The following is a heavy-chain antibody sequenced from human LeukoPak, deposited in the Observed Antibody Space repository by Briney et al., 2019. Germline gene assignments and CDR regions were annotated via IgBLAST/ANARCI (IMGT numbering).Heavy chain of an antibody. CDR3: ARARDGPSWRSPWFDP. CDR1: GGSFSGYY. CDR2: INHSGST. V-gene: IGHV4-34*09. J-gene: IGHJ5*02. Sequence: SETLSLTCAVYGGSFSGYYWSWIRQPPGKGLEWIGEINHSGSTNYSPSLKSRVTISVDTSKNQFSLKLSSVTAADTAVYYCARARDGPSWRSPWFDPWGQGTLVTVSS. D-gene: IGHD3-10*01.